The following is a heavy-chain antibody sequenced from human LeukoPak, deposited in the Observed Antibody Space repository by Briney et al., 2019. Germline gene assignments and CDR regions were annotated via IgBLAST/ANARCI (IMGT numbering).Heavy chain of an antibody. CDR2: MNPNSGNT. J-gene: IGHJ4*02. Sequence: GASVKVSCKASGYTFTSYDINWVRQATGPGLEWMGWMNPNSGNTGYAQKFQGRVTITRNTSLSTAYMELSSLRSEDTAVYCCARTSHCGGDCYMLFDYWGQGTLVTVSS. CDR3: ARTSHCGGDCYMLFDY. D-gene: IGHD2-21*01. CDR1: GYTFTSYD. V-gene: IGHV1-8*03.